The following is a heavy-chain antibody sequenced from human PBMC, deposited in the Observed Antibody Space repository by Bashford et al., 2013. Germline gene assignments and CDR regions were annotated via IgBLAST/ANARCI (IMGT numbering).Heavy chain of an antibody. V-gene: IGHV3-48*03. CDR3: ARDRNWNDWVSCDY. J-gene: IGHJ4*02. D-gene: IGHD1-1*01. CDR2: ISSSGSTI. Sequence: SGGSVRLSCVVSGFTFSTYEMNWVRQAPREGGVEWVSYISSSGSTIYYADSVKGRFTISRDNAKNSLYLQMNSLRAEDTAVYYCARDRNWNDWVSCDYWGPGNPGHRLL. CDR1: GFTFSTYE.